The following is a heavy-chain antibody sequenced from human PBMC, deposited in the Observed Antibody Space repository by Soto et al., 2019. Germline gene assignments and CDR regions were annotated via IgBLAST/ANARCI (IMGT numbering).Heavy chain of an antibody. D-gene: IGHD4-17*01. CDR1: GGSFTAYK. CDR2: IRHNGDT. J-gene: IGHJ5*02. CDR3: AGGPDYGDYDA. Sequence: QVQLRQWGAGLLKPSETLSLTCVVSGGSFTAYKWTWIRQSPEKGLEWIGEIRHNGDTDSKPSLRSRLTMSLDTSKNQFSLPLSSVTSADTAVYFCAGGPDYGDYDAWGQGTLVTVSS. V-gene: IGHV4-34*01.